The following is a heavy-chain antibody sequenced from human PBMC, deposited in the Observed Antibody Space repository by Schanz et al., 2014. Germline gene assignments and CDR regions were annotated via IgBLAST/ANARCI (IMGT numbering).Heavy chain of an antibody. CDR2: IHNSGTT. Sequence: QVQLQESGPGLVKPSETLSLICTVSGGSINTYYWSWIRQPPGKGLQWIGYIHNSGTTNYKPSLKSRVTISVDTSKNQFTLKLSSVTAADTAVYLCARISPRSFDYWGQGTLVTVSS. J-gene: IGHJ4*02. CDR1: GGSINTYY. CDR3: ARISPRSFDY. V-gene: IGHV4-59*01.